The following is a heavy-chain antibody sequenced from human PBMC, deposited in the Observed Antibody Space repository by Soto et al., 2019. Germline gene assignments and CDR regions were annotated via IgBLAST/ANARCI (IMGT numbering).Heavy chain of an antibody. D-gene: IGHD3-22*01. J-gene: IGHJ5*01. V-gene: IGHV4-34*01. CDR3: STRAYDTNGYYRFDP. CDR1: GGSFSGHS. CDR2: INHSGRV. Sequence: SETLSLTCAVYGGSFSGHSWTWIRQSPGKGLEWIGDINHSGRVNYSPSLKSRVTISLDTSKNQFSLTLSAVTAADTAMYYCSTRAYDTNGYYRFDPWGQGTQVTVSS.